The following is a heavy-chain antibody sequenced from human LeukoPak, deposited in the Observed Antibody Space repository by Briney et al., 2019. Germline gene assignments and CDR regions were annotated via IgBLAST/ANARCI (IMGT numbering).Heavy chain of an antibody. Sequence: GSLRLSCAASGFTFTSYGMHWVRQAPGKGLEWVAVVWYDGRHKYYADSVKGRFTISRDNSKNTLYLQMDSLRAEDTAVYYCARDRRGGYDWSFDYWGQGTLVTVSS. D-gene: IGHD5-12*01. CDR2: VWYDGRHK. CDR3: ARDRRGGYDWSFDY. J-gene: IGHJ4*02. V-gene: IGHV3-33*01. CDR1: GFTFTSYG.